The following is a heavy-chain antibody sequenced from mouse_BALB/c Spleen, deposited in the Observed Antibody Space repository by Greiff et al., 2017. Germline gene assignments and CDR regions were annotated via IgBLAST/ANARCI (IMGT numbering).Heavy chain of an antibody. CDR3: ARGTWDVGDYFDY. Sequence: EVKLQESGPELVKPGASMKISCKASGYSFTGYTMNWVKQSHGKNLEWIGLINPYNGGTSYNQKFKGKATLTVDKSSSTAYMELLSLTSEDSAVYYCARGTWDVGDYFDYWGQGTTLTVSS. CDR1: GYSFTGYT. D-gene: IGHD4-1*01. V-gene: IGHV1-18*01. J-gene: IGHJ2*01. CDR2: INPYNGGT.